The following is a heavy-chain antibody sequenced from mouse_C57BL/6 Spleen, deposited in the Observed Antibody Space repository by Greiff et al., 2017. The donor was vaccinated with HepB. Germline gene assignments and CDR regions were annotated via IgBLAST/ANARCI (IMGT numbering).Heavy chain of an antibody. D-gene: IGHD4-1*02. CDR3: ARAQLGFYAMDY. V-gene: IGHV5-4*03. J-gene: IGHJ4*01. Sequence: EVKLVESGGGLVKPGGSLKLSCAASGFTFSSYAMSWVRQTPEKRLEWVATISDGGSYTYYPDNVKGRFTISRDNAKNNLYLQMSHLKSEDTAMYYCARAQLGFYAMDYWGQGTSVTVSS. CDR1: GFTFSSYA. CDR2: ISDGGSYT.